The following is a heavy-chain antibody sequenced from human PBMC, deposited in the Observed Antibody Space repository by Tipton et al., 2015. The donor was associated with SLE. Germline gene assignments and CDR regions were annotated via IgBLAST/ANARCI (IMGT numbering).Heavy chain of an antibody. Sequence: SLRLSCAASGFTFSDYYMSWIRQAPGKGLEWVSYISSSGSTIYYADSVKGRFTISRDNAKNSLYLQMNSLRAEDTAVYYSAREYSSSPGAFDIWGQGTMVTVSS. CDR1: GFTFSDYY. CDR2: ISSSGSTI. V-gene: IGHV3-11*04. D-gene: IGHD6-13*01. J-gene: IGHJ3*02. CDR3: AREYSSSPGAFDI.